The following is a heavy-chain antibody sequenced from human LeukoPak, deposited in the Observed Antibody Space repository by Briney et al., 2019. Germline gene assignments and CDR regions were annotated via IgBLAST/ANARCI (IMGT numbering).Heavy chain of an antibody. J-gene: IGHJ5*02. D-gene: IGHD3-10*01. CDR1: GFTFSSYS. CDR3: ARDPYGSGSYYNWFDP. V-gene: IGHV3-21*01. Sequence: GSLRLSCAASGFTFSSYSMNWVRQAPGKGLEWVSSISSSSSYIYYADSVKGRFTISRDNAKNSLYLQMNSLRAEDTAVYYCARDPYGSGSYYNWFDPWGQGTLVTVSS. CDR2: ISSSSSYI.